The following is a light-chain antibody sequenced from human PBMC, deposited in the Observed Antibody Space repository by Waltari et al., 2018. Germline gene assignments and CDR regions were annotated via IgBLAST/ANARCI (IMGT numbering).Light chain of an antibody. V-gene: IGLV2-14*03. Sequence: QSALTQPASVSGSPGQSITISCTGTSSDVGGYNYFSWYQQHPGKAPKLMIYDVSNRPSGVSNRFSGSKSGNTASLTVSGLQAEDEADYYCSSYTGSNTLVFGGGTKLTVL. CDR2: DVS. CDR1: SSDVGGYNY. CDR3: SSYTGSNTLV. J-gene: IGLJ2*01.